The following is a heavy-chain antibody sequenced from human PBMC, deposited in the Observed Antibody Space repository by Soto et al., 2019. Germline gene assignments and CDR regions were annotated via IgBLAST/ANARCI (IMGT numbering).Heavy chain of an antibody. Sequence: QVQLVQSGAEVKKPGSSVKVSCKASGGTFSSYAISWVRQAPGQGLEWMGGIIPIFSTADYAQKFQGRVTITAHESTSAAYMELSSLRSEDTAVYYCARDGGVYDYSPFDYWGQGTLVTVSS. D-gene: IGHD4-4*01. CDR3: ARDGGVYDYSPFDY. V-gene: IGHV1-69*12. J-gene: IGHJ4*02. CDR2: IIPIFSTA. CDR1: GGTFSSYA.